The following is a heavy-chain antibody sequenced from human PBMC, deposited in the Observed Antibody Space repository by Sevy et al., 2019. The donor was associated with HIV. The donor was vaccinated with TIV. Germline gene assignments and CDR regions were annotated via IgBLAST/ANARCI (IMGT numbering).Heavy chain of an antibody. J-gene: IGHJ3*01. Sequence: GGSLRLSCAASGFPFSSYSFYWVRQAPGKGLEYVSAIGSDGETTLYASSVKGRFTISRDNSKNTVFLQMGRLRSEDSGVYYCAWVSGTYHAFFLWGRGKMVFVSS. CDR2: IGSDGETT. CDR1: GFPFSSYS. CDR3: AWVSGTYHAFFL. D-gene: IGHD1-26*01. V-gene: IGHV3-64*01.